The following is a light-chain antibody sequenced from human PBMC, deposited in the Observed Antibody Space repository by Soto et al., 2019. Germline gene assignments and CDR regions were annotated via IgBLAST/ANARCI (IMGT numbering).Light chain of an antibody. V-gene: IGLV4-69*01. CDR2: LNSDGSH. CDR3: QTWGTDIVV. CDR1: SGHSSYA. Sequence: QSVLTQSPSASASLGASVKLTCTLSSGHSSYAIAWHQLQPEKGPRYLMKLNSDGSHSKGDGIPDRFSGSSSGAERYLTISSLQSEDEADYYCQTWGTDIVVFGGGTKLTVL. J-gene: IGLJ2*01.